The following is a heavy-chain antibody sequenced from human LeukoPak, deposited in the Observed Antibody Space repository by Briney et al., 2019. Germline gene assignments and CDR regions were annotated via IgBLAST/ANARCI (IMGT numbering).Heavy chain of an antibody. D-gene: IGHD4-23*01. CDR1: GYSFISYG. CDR3: ARDRTSTVATPSDAFDI. Sequence: ASVKVSCKASGYSFISYGITWVRQAPGQGLEWMGWISAFNGNTNYAQKIQGRVTVTTDTSTSTAYMELKSLRSDDTAVYYCARDRTSTVATPSDAFDIWGQGTMVTVSS. V-gene: IGHV1-18*01. J-gene: IGHJ3*02. CDR2: ISAFNGNT.